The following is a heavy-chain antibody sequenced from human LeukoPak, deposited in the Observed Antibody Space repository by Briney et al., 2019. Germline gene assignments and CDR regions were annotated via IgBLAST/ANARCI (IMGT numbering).Heavy chain of an antibody. J-gene: IGHJ4*02. V-gene: IGHV3-66*01. CDR3: AKDLAV. D-gene: IGHD3-3*02. Sequence: GGSLRLSCAASGFTVSSNYMSWVRQAPGKGLEWVSVIYSGSSTYYADSVKGRFNISRDISKNTVYLQMNSLRAEDTAVYYCAKDLAVWGQGTLVTVSS. CDR1: GFTVSSNY. CDR2: IYSGSST.